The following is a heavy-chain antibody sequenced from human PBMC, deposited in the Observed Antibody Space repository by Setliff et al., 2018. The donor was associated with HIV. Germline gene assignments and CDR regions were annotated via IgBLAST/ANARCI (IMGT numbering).Heavy chain of an antibody. CDR1: GYTFSRYG. J-gene: IGHJ4*02. V-gene: IGHV1-18*01. CDR2: ISASNGNT. Sequence: GASVKVSCKASGYTFSRYGTTWVRQAPGQGLEWMGWISASNGNTNYAQKFQGRVTMTTDTSTSTAYMELRSLRSDDTAVYYCARAGAEVTSHFDWWGQGTLVTVSS. D-gene: IGHD2-21*02. CDR3: ARAGAEVTSHFDW.